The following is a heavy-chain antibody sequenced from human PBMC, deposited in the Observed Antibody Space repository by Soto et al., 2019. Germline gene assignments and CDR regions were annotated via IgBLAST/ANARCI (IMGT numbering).Heavy chain of an antibody. D-gene: IGHD3-3*01. CDR3: ARDMSPYDFWSGYDYYYYGMDV. J-gene: IGHJ6*02. CDR2: IWYDGSNK. Sequence: QPGGSLRLSCAASGFTFSSYGMHWVRQAPGKGLEWVAVIWYDGSNKYYADSVKGRFTISRDNSKNTLYLQMNSLRAEDTAVYYCARDMSPYDFWSGYDYYYYGMDVWGQGTTVTVS. V-gene: IGHV3-33*01. CDR1: GFTFSSYG.